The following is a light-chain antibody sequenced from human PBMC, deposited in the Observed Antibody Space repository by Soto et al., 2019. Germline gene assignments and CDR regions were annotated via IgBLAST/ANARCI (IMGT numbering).Light chain of an antibody. V-gene: IGLV2-14*01. Sequence: QSVLTQPASVSGSPGQSITISCTGTSSDVGGYNYVSWYQHHPGKAPKLMIYEVSDRPSGVSSRFSGSKSGNTASLTISGLQAEDEADYYCSSYTSSSSYVVFGGGTKLTVL. CDR2: EVS. CDR1: SSDVGGYNY. CDR3: SSYTSSSSYVV. J-gene: IGLJ2*01.